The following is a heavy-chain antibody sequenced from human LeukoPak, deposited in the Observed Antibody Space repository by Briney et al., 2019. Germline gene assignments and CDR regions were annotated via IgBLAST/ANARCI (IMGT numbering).Heavy chain of an antibody. V-gene: IGHV4-61*02. J-gene: IGHJ6*03. CDR1: GGSISSGSYY. D-gene: IGHD6-6*01. Sequence: SETLSLTCTVSGGSISSGSYYWSWIRQPAGKGLEWIGRIYTSGSTNYNPSLKSRVTISVDTSKNQFSLKLSSVTAADTAVYYCARGRIAARPYYYYYMDVWGKGTTVTVSS. CDR2: IYTSGST. CDR3: ARGRIAARPYYYYYMDV.